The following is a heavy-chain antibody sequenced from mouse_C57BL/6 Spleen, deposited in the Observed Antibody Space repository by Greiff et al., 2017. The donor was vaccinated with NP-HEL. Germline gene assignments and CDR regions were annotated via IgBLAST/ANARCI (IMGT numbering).Heavy chain of an antibody. J-gene: IGHJ1*03. CDR1: GYTFTSYW. CDR3: AREEGNDDGYCDV. Sequence: QLQQPGAELVKPGASVKLSCKASGYTFTSYWMHWVKQRPWQGLEWIGMIHPNSGSTNYNEKFKSKATLTVDKSSSTAYMQLSSRTSEDSAVYYCAREEGNDDGYCDVWGTGTTVTVSS. V-gene: IGHV1-64*01. CDR2: IHPNSGST. D-gene: IGHD2-4*01.